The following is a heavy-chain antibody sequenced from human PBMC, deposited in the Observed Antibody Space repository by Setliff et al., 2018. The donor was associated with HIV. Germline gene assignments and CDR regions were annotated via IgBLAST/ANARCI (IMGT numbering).Heavy chain of an antibody. CDR2: IHYSGST. D-gene: IGHD5-12*01. J-gene: IGHJ1*01. CDR1: GGSISSSTYY. Sequence: SETLSLTCTVSGGSISSSTYYWNWFRQSPGKGLQWIGSIHYSGSTYYNPSLESRVTISVDTPENQFSLKLSSVTAGDTAVYYCARRGYDFLGYFQHWGHGTLVTVSS. CDR3: ARRGYDFLGYFQH. V-gene: IGHV4-39*01.